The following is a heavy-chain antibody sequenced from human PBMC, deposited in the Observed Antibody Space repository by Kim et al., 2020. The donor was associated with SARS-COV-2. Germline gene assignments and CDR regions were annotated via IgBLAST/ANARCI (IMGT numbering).Heavy chain of an antibody. V-gene: IGHV2-5*01. CDR3: AHRHDSSGFDDYYFDY. J-gene: IGHJ4*02. D-gene: IGHD3-22*01. Sequence: SLKGRLTITKDTSKNQVVLTMTNMDPVDTATYYCAHRHDSSGFDDYYFDYWGQGTLVTVSS.